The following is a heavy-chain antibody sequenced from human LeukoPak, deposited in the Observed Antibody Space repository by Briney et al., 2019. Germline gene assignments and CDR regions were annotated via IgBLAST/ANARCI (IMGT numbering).Heavy chain of an antibody. D-gene: IGHD3-16*02. CDR1: GGSISSYY. Sequence: SETLSLTCTVSGGSISSYYWSWIRQPPGKGLEWIGYIYYSGSTNYNPSLKSRVTISVDTSKNQFSLKLSSVTAADTAVYYCARVAWIPIGGVIVTAFDYWGQGTLVTVSS. CDR3: ARVAWIPIGGVIVTAFDY. V-gene: IGHV4-59*01. CDR2: IYYSGST. J-gene: IGHJ4*02.